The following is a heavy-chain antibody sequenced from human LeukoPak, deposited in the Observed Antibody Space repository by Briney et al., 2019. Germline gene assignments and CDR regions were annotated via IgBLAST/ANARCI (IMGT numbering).Heavy chain of an antibody. V-gene: IGHV4-34*01. J-gene: IGHJ6*03. Sequence: SETLSLTCAVYGGSFSGYYWSWIRQPPGKGLEWIGEINHSGSTNYNPSLKSRVTISVDTSKNQFSLKLSSVTAADTAVYYCARGRVRGPAAGTLYGYYYYYYMDVWGKGTTVTVSS. CDR3: ARGRVRGPAAGTLYGYYYYYYMDV. D-gene: IGHD6-13*01. CDR1: GGSFSGYY. CDR2: INHSGST.